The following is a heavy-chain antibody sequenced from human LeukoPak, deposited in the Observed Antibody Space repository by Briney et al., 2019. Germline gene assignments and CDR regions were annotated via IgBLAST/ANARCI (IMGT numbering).Heavy chain of an antibody. J-gene: IGHJ4*02. D-gene: IGHD7-27*01. CDR3: ATRKLGNDY. Sequence: SETLSLTCTVSGGSVSDYYWSWIRQSPGKGLEWIGYIYYTETSYNPSLKGRVTISADTSKNQFSLKLYSVTAADTAVYYCATRKLGNDYWGQGTLVTVSS. CDR1: GGSVSDYY. CDR2: IYYTET. V-gene: IGHV4-59*02.